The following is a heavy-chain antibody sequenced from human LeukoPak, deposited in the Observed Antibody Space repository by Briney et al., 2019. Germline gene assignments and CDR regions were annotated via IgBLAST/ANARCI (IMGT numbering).Heavy chain of an antibody. CDR3: ARGGEFLLRYFDWLLWY. J-gene: IGHJ4*02. CDR1: VYTFTHYY. D-gene: IGHD3-9*01. CDR2: ISPKVVCT. V-gene: IGHV1-2*02. Sequence: SVKVSCKPSVYTFTHYYMHWVRQAPLQGLEWVGWISPKVVCTNYAQKFQGRVTMTRETSLSTAYMELSRLRSDDTAVYYCARGGEFLLRYFDWLLWYWGQGTLVTVSS.